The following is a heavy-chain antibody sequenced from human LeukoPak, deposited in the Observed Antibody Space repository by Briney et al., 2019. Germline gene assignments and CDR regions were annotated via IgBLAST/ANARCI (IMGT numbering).Heavy chain of an antibody. V-gene: IGHV4-34*01. Sequence: PSETLSLTCAVYGGSFSGYYWSWIRQPPGKGLEWIGEINHSGSTNYNPSLKSRVTISVDASKNQFSLKLSSVTAADTAVYYCATGSGGYPRWGQGTLVTVSS. CDR2: INHSGST. D-gene: IGHD2-8*02. J-gene: IGHJ4*02. CDR1: GGSFSGYY. CDR3: ATGSGGYPR.